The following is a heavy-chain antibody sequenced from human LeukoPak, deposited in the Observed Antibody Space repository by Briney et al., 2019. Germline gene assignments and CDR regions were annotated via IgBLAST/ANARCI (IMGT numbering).Heavy chain of an antibody. V-gene: IGHV3-23*01. CDR1: GFTFSSYA. J-gene: IGHJ4*02. CDR3: AKDIVVVVAATVGKN. CDR2: ISGSGGST. Sequence: GGSLRLSCAASGFTFSSYAMSWVRQAPGKGLEWVSAISGSGGSTYYADSVKGRFTISRDSSKNTLYLQMNSLRAEDTAVYYCAKDIVVVVAATVGKNWGQGTLVTVSS. D-gene: IGHD2-15*01.